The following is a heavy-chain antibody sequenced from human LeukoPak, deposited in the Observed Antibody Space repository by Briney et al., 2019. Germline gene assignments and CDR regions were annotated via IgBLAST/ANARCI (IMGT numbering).Heavy chain of an antibody. CDR2: LYSGGTT. CDR3: ARVGDHYHWYLDL. D-gene: IGHD3-10*01. Sequence: GGSLRLSCEASGFTVSTNYMTWVRQAPGKGLEWVSILYSGGTTYYAESVKGRFTVTRDNSKNILYLHIDNLRVEDTAVYYCARVGDHYHWYLDLWGRGARVTASS. J-gene: IGHJ2*01. CDR1: GFTVSTNY. V-gene: IGHV3-53*01.